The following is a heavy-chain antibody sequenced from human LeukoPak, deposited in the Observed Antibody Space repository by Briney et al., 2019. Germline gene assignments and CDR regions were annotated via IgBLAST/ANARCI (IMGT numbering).Heavy chain of an antibody. Sequence: GGSLRLSCAASGFTVSSNYMSWVRQAPGKGLEWASVIYSGGSTCYADSVKGRFTISRHNSKNTLYLQMNSLRAEDTAVYYCAREANGDYPYWGQGTLVTVSS. CDR2: IYSGGST. J-gene: IGHJ4*02. CDR1: GFTVSSNY. CDR3: AREANGDYPY. V-gene: IGHV3-53*04. D-gene: IGHD4-17*01.